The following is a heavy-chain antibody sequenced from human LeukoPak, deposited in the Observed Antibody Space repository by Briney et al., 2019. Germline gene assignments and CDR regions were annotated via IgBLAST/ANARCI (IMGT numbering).Heavy chain of an antibody. V-gene: IGHV1-8*01. J-gene: IGHJ4*02. CDR3: AREPPYSSSPYYFDY. CDR2: MNPNSGNT. D-gene: IGHD6-6*01. Sequence: ASVKVSCKASGYTFTSYDINWVRQATGQGLEWMGWMNPNSGNTGYAQKFQGRVTMTRDTSISTAYMELSRLRSDDTAVYYCAREPPYSSSPYYFDYWGQGTLVTVSS. CDR1: GYTFTSYD.